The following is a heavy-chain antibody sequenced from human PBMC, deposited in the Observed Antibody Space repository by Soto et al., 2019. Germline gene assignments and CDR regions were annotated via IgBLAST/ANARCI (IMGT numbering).Heavy chain of an antibody. CDR2: IYYSGST. V-gene: IGHV4-31*03. Sequence: QVQLQESGPGLVKPSQTLSLTCTVSGGSISSGGYYWSWIRQHPGKGLEWIGYIYYSGSTYYNPSLKSRVTIPVDTSKNQFSLKLSSVIAADTAVYYCARDGGYDSSGYPVDYWGQGTLVTVSS. CDR3: ARDGGYDSSGYPVDY. D-gene: IGHD3-22*01. J-gene: IGHJ4*02. CDR1: GGSISSGGYY.